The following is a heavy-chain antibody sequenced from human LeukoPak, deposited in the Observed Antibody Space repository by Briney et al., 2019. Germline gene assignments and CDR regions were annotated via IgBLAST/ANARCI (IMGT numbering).Heavy chain of an antibody. Sequence: KTSETLSLTCKVSGASISSFYWGWIRQPPGKGLEWIGYIYYSGSTYYNPSLKSRVTISVDTSKNQFSLKLSSVTAADTAVYYCARGESYYDFWSGLFDPWGQGTLVTVSS. D-gene: IGHD3-3*01. CDR1: GASISSFY. CDR3: ARGESYYDFWSGLFDP. J-gene: IGHJ5*02. V-gene: IGHV4-30-4*08. CDR2: IYYSGST.